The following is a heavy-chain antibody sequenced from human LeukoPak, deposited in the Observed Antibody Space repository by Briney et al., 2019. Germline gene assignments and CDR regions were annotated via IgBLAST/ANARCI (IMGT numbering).Heavy chain of an antibody. J-gene: IGHJ6*02. CDR2: IYSGGST. D-gene: IGHD1-26*01. Sequence: HPGGSLRLSCAASGFTVSSNYMSWVRQAPGKGLEWVSVIYSGGSTYYADSVKGRFTISRDNSKNTLYLQMNSLRAEDTAVYYCARGIVGASRRDYYYYGMDVWGQGTTVTVSS. V-gene: IGHV3-66*01. CDR3: ARGIVGASRRDYYYYGMDV. CDR1: GFTVSSNY.